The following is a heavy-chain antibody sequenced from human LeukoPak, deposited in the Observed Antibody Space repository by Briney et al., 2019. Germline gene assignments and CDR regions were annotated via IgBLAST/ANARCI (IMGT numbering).Heavy chain of an antibody. D-gene: IGHD1-26*01. CDR1: GYTFTSYY. CDR3: ARSYLENGDLDL. V-gene: IGHV1-46*01. J-gene: IGHJ5*02. Sequence: GASVKVSCKASGYTFTSYYMHWVRQAPGQGLEWMGIINPSGGRTNYAQNFQGRVTMTRDTSTSTVYMELSSLRSEDTAVFYCARSYLENGDLDLWGQGTLVTVSS. CDR2: INPSGGRT.